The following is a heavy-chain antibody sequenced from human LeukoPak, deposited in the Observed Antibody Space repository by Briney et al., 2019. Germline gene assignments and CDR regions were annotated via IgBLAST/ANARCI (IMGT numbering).Heavy chain of an antibody. CDR1: GYSISNGYC. CDR3: ASPYGDYSDDAFDI. V-gene: IGHV4-38-2*02. D-gene: IGHD4-17*01. J-gene: IGHJ3*02. CDR2: IYHSGST. Sequence: PSETLSLTCTVSGYSISNGYCWGWIRQPPGKGLGRIGSIYHSGSTYYNPSLKSRVTISVDTSKNQFSLKLSSVTAADTAVYYCASPYGDYSDDAFDIWGQGTMVTVSS.